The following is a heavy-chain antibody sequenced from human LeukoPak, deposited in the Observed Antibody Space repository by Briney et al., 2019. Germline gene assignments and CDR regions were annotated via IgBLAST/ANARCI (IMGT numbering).Heavy chain of an antibody. CDR3: ATARRSTVVTLFDY. CDR1: GFSVTNNY. D-gene: IGHD4-23*01. V-gene: IGHV3-23*01. CDR2: ISGSGGST. Sequence: GGSLRLSCAVSGFSVTNNYMSWVRQAPGKGLEWVSAISGSGGSTFYADSVKGRFTISRDNSKNTLYLQMNSLRAEDTAVYSCATARRSTVVTLFDYWGQGTLVTVSS. J-gene: IGHJ4*02.